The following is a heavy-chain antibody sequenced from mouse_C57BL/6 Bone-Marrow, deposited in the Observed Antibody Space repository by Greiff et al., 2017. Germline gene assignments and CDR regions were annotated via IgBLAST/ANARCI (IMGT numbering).Heavy chain of an antibody. CDR2: IDPSDSYT. V-gene: IGHV1-69*01. CDR3: ARSGDYGDYYAMDY. D-gene: IGHD2-4*01. J-gene: IGHJ4*01. CDR1: GYTFTSYW. Sequence: QVQLQQPGAELVMPGASVKLSCKASGYTFTSYWMHWVKQRPGQGLEWIGEIDPSDSYTNYNQKFTGKSTLTVDKSSSTAYMPLSSLTSEDSAVYYCARSGDYGDYYAMDYWGQGTSVTVSS.